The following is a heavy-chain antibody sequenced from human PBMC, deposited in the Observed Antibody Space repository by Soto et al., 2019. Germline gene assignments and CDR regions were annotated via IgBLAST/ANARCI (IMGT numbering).Heavy chain of an antibody. CDR2: IIPIFGTA. V-gene: IGHV1-69*13. CDR3: ARCPDYYYYGMDV. J-gene: IGHJ6*02. CDR1: GGTFSSYA. Sequence: ASVKVSCKASGGTFSSYAISWVRQAPGQGLEWMGGIIPIFGTANYAQKFQGRVTITADESTSTAYMELSSLRSEDTAVYYCARCPDYYYYGMDVWGQGTTVTVSS.